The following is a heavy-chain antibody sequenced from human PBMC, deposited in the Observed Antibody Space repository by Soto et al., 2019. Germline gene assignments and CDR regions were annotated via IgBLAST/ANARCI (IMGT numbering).Heavy chain of an antibody. CDR1: GFTFTSSA. CDR2: IVVGSGNT. J-gene: IGHJ6*02. CDR3: AAEEYSSSWGPLGMDV. V-gene: IGHV1-58*01. Sequence: SVKVSCKASGFTFTSSAVQWVRQARGQRLEWIGWIVVGSGNTNYAQKFQERVTITRDMSTSTAYMELSSLRSEDTAVYYCAAEEYSSSWGPLGMDVWGQGTTVTVSS. D-gene: IGHD6-13*01.